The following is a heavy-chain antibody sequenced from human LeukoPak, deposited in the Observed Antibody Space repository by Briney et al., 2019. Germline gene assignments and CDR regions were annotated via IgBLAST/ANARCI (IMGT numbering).Heavy chain of an antibody. J-gene: IGHJ4*02. D-gene: IGHD6-6*01. Sequence: PGGSLRLSCAASGFTFSSYSMNWVRQAPGKGLEWVSYISRSSNTIYYADSVKGRFTISRDNAKNSLYLQMNSLRAEDTAVYYCARDGLGSSSADYFDYWGQGTLVTVSS. V-gene: IGHV3-48*01. CDR3: ARDGLGSSSADYFDY. CDR2: ISRSSNTI. CDR1: GFTFSSYS.